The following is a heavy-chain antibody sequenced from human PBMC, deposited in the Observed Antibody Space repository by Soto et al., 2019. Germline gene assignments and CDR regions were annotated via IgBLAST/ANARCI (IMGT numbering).Heavy chain of an antibody. V-gene: IGHV4-34*01. J-gene: IGHJ4*02. CDR1: GGSFSGYY. CDR3: ATSDYPYFDY. CDR2: INQSGST. Sequence: ASETLSLTCAVYGGSFSGYYWSWLRQPPGKGLEWIGEINQSGSTNYNPSLKSRVTISVDTSKNQFSLKLSSVTAADTAVYYCATSDYPYFDYWGQGTLVTVSS. D-gene: IGHD4-17*01.